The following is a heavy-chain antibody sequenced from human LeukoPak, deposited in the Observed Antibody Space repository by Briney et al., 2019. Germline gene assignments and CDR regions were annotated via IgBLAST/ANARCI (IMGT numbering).Heavy chain of an antibody. V-gene: IGHV3-30*18. CDR3: AKPQGFLFTRPYGMDV. Sequence: GGSLRLSCAVSGFTFSSYAMHWVRQAPGKGLEWVAVISYDGNNKYYAGSVKGRFTISRDNSKNTLYLQMNSLRPEDTAVYYCAKPQGFLFTRPYGMDVWGQGTTVTVSS. D-gene: IGHD2-21*01. J-gene: IGHJ6*02. CDR1: GFTFSSYA. CDR2: ISYDGNNK.